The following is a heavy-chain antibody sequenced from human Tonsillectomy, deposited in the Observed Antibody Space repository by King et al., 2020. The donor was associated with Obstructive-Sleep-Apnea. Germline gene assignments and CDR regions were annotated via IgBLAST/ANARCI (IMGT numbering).Heavy chain of an antibody. V-gene: IGHV5-51*01. CDR2: IYPGDSDV. D-gene: IGHD6-13*01. Sequence: VQLVESGAEVKKPGESLKISCKGSGYSFASYWIGWVRQMPGKGLEWMGTIYPGDSDVSYSPSFQGQVTVSVDKSINTAYLQWSSLKAADTAIYYCSRGWFAAAGHPYCFDFWGQGTLVTVSS. CDR3: SRGWFAAAGHPYCFDF. CDR1: GYSFASYW. J-gene: IGHJ4*02.